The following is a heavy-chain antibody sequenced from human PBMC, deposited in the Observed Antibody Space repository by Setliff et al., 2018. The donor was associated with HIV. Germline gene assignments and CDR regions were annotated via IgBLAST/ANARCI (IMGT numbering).Heavy chain of an antibody. CDR3: ARDRDNFWSGPFDY. J-gene: IGHJ4*02. V-gene: IGHV1-3*04. CDR2: LNTGNGKT. CDR1: GDTVTGHS. D-gene: IGHD3-3*01. Sequence: ASVKVSCKAFGDTVTGHSIHWVRQAPGQRLEWMGWLNTGNGKTKYSQRFQDRVTFTRDTSARTAYMELRSLRSEDSAVSYCARDRDNFWSGPFDYWGQGTLVTVSS.